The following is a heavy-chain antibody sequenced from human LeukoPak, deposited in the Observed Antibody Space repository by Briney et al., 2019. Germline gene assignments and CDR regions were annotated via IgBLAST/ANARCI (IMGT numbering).Heavy chain of an antibody. CDR2: ISGSGGST. CDR3: AKDGNYDFWSVNSWDY. CDR1: GFTFSCYA. Sequence: GGSLRLSCAASGFTFSCYAMSWVRQAPGKGLEWVSAISGSGGSTYYADSVKGRFTISRDNSKNTLYLQMNSLRAEDTAVYYCAKDGNYDFWSVNSWDYWGRGTLVTVSS. D-gene: IGHD3-3*01. J-gene: IGHJ4*02. V-gene: IGHV3-23*01.